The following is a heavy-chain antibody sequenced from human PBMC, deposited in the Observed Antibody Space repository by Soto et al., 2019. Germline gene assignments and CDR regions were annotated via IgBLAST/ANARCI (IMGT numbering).Heavy chain of an antibody. Sequence: QVQLMQSGAEVKKPGASVTISCKASGYTFTSYYIHWVRQAPRQGLEWMAIINPSGGSTNYAQKXQXTXTXXRDTSTSPVNLELSSLSSEDTAVSYCARDLTAADYWGQGTLVTVSS. CDR3: ARDLTAADY. CDR1: GYTFTSYY. D-gene: IGHD2-21*02. CDR2: INPSGGST. V-gene: IGHV1-46*01. J-gene: IGHJ4*02.